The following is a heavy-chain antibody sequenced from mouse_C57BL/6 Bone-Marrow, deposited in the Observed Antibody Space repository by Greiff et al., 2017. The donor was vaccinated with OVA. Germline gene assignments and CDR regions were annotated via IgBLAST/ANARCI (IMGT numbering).Heavy chain of an antibody. V-gene: IGHV1-50*01. D-gene: IGHD2-3*01. CDR3: ARGAYDGYYDAMDY. CDR1: GYTFTSYW. CDR2: IDPSDSYT. J-gene: IGHJ4*01. Sequence: QVQLKQPGAELVKPGASVKLSCKASGYTFTSYWMQWVKQRPGQGLEWIGEIDPSDSYTNYNQKFKGKATLTVDTSSSTAYMQLSSLTSEDSAVYYCARGAYDGYYDAMDYWGQGTSVTVSS.